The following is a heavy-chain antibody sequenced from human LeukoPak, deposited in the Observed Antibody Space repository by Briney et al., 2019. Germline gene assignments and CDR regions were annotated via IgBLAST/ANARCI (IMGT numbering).Heavy chain of an antibody. CDR2: VSYDGSKK. CDR3: ARAFYDMVYY. V-gene: IGHV3-30*03. CDR1: GFTFSSYG. J-gene: IGHJ4*02. Sequence: GGSLRLSCAASGFTFSSYGMHWVRQAPGKGLEWLAFVSYDGSKKYYSDSVKGRFTISRDNSKNTLFLQMNSLRAEDTAVYSCARAFYDMVYYWGQGTLVTVSS. D-gene: IGHD2-8*01.